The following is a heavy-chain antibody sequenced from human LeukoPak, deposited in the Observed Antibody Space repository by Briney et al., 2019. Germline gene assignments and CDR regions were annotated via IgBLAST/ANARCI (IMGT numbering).Heavy chain of an antibody. D-gene: IGHD5-12*01. Sequence: SETLSLTCAVYGGSFDGFYWSWFRQAPGGGLEWIGEVNHSGSTNYNPSLKSRVTISVDTSKNQFSLKLSSVTAADTAVYYCARTKWLRLDYWGQGTLVTVSS. CDR3: ARTKWLRLDY. J-gene: IGHJ4*02. CDR1: GGSFDGFY. V-gene: IGHV4-34*01. CDR2: VNHSGST.